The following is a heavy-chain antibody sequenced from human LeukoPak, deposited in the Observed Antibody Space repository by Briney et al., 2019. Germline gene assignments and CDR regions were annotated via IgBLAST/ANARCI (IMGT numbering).Heavy chain of an antibody. CDR3: ARGTGVAVAGNY. V-gene: IGHV4-59*08. Sequence: PSETLSLTCTVSGGSISSYYWSWMRQPPGKGLEWIGYIYYSGRTNYHPSLKSRVIMSIDTSKNQFFLRLSSVTAADTAVYYCARGTGVAVAGNYWGQGTLVTVPS. CDR2: IYYSGRT. J-gene: IGHJ4*02. CDR1: GGSISSYY. D-gene: IGHD6-19*01.